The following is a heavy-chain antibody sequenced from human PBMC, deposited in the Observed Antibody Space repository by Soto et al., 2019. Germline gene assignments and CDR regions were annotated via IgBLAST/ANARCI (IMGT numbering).Heavy chain of an antibody. D-gene: IGHD4-4*01. J-gene: IGHJ4*02. V-gene: IGHV3-30*18. CDR3: AKDNNYHTFDD. CDR2: TSYDGSKK. Sequence: QVQLVESGGGVVQPGRSLRLSCAAAGFTFSFYGMHWLRQAPGKGLEWVAVTSYDGSKKNYAESVKGRFTISRDNSKNTLPLEMNSLRAEDTAMSYCAKDNNYHTFDDWGQGTLVTVS. CDR1: GFTFSFYG.